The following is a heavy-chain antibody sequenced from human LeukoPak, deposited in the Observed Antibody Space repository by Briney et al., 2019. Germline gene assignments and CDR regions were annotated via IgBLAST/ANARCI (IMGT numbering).Heavy chain of an antibody. CDR2: IYPGDSDP. D-gene: IGHD6-13*01. CDR1: GYSFTNTF. J-gene: IGHJ4*02. CDR3: VRHGLGSSWFGFDY. Sequence: GESLKISCKASGYSFTNTFIGWVRQMPGKGLEWMGIIYPGDSDPRYSPSFQGQVTISADKSISTAYLQWSSLKASDSAMYYCVRHGLGSSWFGFDYWGQGTLVTVSS. V-gene: IGHV5-51*01.